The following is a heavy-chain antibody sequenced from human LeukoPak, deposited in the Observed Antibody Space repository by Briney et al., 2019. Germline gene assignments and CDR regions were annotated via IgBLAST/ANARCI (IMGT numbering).Heavy chain of an antibody. CDR1: GFTVSSNY. D-gene: IGHD5-24*01. J-gene: IGHJ6*03. Sequence: GGSLRLSCAASGFTVSSNYMNWVRQAPGKGLEWVSVIYSGGNTYYADSAKGRFTISRDNSKNTLYLQMNSLRAEDTGVYYCARALHSYSYYIAVWGKGTTVTVSS. CDR2: IYSGGNT. CDR3: ARALHSYSYYIAV. V-gene: IGHV3-53*01.